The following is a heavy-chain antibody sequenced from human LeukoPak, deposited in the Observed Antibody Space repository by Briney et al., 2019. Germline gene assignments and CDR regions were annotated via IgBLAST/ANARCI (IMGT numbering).Heavy chain of an antibody. V-gene: IGHV3-30*04. CDR1: GFTFSTYI. D-gene: IGHD6-13*01. J-gene: IGHJ4*02. Sequence: PGGSLRLSCAASGFTFSTYIMLWVRQAPGKGLEWVSVISYDGAIKYYADSVKGRFTISRDNSKNTLYLQMNTLRGEDTAVYYCARGDTGSRWPNFDYWGQGTLVTVSS. CDR3: ARGDTGSRWPNFDY. CDR2: ISYDGAIK.